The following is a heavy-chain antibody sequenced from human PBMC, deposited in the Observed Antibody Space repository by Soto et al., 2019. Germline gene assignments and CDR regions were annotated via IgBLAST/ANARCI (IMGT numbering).Heavy chain of an antibody. CDR1: GFTFSSYA. CDR2: ISSNGGST. J-gene: IGHJ6*02. V-gene: IGHV3-64*02. CDR3: AREANYDSSGYSRGLMDV. D-gene: IGHD3-22*01. Sequence: EVQLVESGEGLVQPGGSLRLSCAASGFTFSSYAMHWVRQAPGQGLEYVSAISSNGGSTYYADSVKGRFTISRDNSKNSLYLQMGILRAEDMAVYYWAREANYDSSGYSRGLMDVWGQGTTVTVPS.